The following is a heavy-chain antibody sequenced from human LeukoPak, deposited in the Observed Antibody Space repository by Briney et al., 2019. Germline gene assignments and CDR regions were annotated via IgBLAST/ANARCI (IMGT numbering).Heavy chain of an antibody. CDR1: GYTFTSYH. CDR2: INPSGGST. Sequence: GASVKVSCKASGYTFTSYHMHWVRQAPGQGLEWMGIINPSGGSTSYAQRFQGRVTLTRDTSTSTVYMELSSLTSEDTAVYYCARIDDSSGYEYDYWGQGTLVTVSS. J-gene: IGHJ4*02. V-gene: IGHV1-46*01. CDR3: ARIDDSSGYEYDY. D-gene: IGHD3-22*01.